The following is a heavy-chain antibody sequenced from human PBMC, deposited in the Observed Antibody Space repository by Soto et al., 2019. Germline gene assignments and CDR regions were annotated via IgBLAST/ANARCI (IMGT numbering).Heavy chain of an antibody. Sequence: ASVKVSCKASGYTFTSYGISWVRQAPGQGLEWMGWISAYNGNTNYAQKLQGRVTMTTDTSTSTAYMELSSLRSDDTAVYYCARGARGGSWYVLVVYYGMDVWGQGTTVTVSS. J-gene: IGHJ6*02. CDR3: ARGARGGSWYVLVVYYGMDV. CDR1: GYTFTSYG. CDR2: ISAYNGNT. V-gene: IGHV1-18*04. D-gene: IGHD6-13*01.